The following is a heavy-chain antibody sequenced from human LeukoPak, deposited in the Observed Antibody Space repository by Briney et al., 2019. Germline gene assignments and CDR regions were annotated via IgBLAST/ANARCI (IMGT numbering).Heavy chain of an antibody. J-gene: IGHJ4*02. D-gene: IGHD1-14*01. CDR3: ARDIVEPPGSGRYFDN. Sequence: PGGSLRLSCAASGFTFSSYSMNWVRQAPGKGLEWVTFIRYDGSDKFYADSVKGRFTTSRDNSRSTLYLQMNSLRPEDTAVYYCARDIVEPPGSGRYFDNWGQGTLITVSS. CDR1: GFTFSSYS. CDR2: IRYDGSDK. V-gene: IGHV3-30*02.